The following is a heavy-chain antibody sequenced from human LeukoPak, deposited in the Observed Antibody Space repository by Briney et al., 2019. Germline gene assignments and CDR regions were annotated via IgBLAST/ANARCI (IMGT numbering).Heavy chain of an antibody. CDR1: GFTFDDYA. CDR3: ALGKNFGYHYFDF. CDR2: ISWNSGSI. V-gene: IGHV3-9*01. Sequence: PGRSLRLSCAASGFTFDDYAMHWVRQAPGKGLEWVSGISWNSGSIGYADSVKGRFTISRDYSKNTLFLQMSSLRPEDTAVYYCALGKNFGYHYFDFWGQGALVTVSS. J-gene: IGHJ4*02. D-gene: IGHD2-2*03.